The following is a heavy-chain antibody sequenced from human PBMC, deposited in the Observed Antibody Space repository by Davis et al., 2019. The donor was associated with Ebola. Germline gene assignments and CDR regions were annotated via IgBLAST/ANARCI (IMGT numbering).Heavy chain of an antibody. D-gene: IGHD3-3*01. CDR2: IRYDGSNK. J-gene: IGHJ6*03. V-gene: IGHV3-30*02. CDR3: AKMDYDFWSGYYADYYYYMDV. CDR1: GFTFSSYG. Sequence: GESLKISCAASGFTFSSYGMHWVRQAPGKGLEWVAFIRYDGSNKYYADSVKGRFTISRDNSKNTLYLQMNSLRAEDTAVYYCAKMDYDFWSGYYADYYYYMDVWGKGTTVTVSS.